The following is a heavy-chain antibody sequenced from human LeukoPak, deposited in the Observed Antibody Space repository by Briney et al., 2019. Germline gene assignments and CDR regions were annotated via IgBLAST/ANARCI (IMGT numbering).Heavy chain of an antibody. CDR1: GGSISSFY. Sequence: SETLSLTCNVSGGSISSFYLSWIRQPPGKGLEWIGYIYTSGTTKYNPSLKSRLTISADTSKNQFSLTLTSVTAADTAVYYCARHGGPSDSSGYLYYLDYWGQGTLVTVSS. J-gene: IGHJ4*02. D-gene: IGHD3-22*01. CDR3: ARHGGPSDSSGYLYYLDY. V-gene: IGHV4-4*09. CDR2: IYTSGTT.